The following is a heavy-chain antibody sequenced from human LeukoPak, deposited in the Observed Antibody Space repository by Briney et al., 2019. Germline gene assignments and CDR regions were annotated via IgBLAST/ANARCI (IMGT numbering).Heavy chain of an antibody. CDR3: ARVVERDYYHYYYMDV. Sequence: PSETLSLTCTVSGGSISSYYWSWIRQPAGKGLEWIGRIYTSGSTNYNPSLKSRVTMSVDTSKNQFSLKLSSVTAADTAVYYCARVVERDYYHYYYMDVWGKGTTVTVSS. CDR1: GGSISSYY. D-gene: IGHD1-26*01. J-gene: IGHJ6*03. CDR2: IYTSGST. V-gene: IGHV4-4*07.